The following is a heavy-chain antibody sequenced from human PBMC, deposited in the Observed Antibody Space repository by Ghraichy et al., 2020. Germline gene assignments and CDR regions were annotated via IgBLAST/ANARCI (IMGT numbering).Heavy chain of an antibody. CDR2: TYYRSKWNN. V-gene: IGHV6-1*01. CDR3: ARGKFNSFDI. Sequence: SETLSLTCAVSGDSLSSSGVAWNWIRQSPSRGLEWLGRTYYRSKWNNDYAVSMKSRITINPDTSENQFSLQLNSVTPEDTAVYYCARGKFNSFDIWGQGEMVTVSS. CDR1: GDSLSSSGVA. J-gene: IGHJ3*02.